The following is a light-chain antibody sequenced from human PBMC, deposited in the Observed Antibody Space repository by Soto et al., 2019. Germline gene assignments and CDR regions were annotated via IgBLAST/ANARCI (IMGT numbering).Light chain of an antibody. CDR1: SASVLTSYY. V-gene: IGLV8-61*01. Sequence: QTVVSQEPSFSVSPGETVTLTCGLTSASVLTSYYPSWYQQTPGQAPRTLIYSTNIRSSGVPDRFSGSILGNKAALTITGAQADDESDYYCALYVGSGTVVFGGWTKLTVL. CDR3: ALYVGSGTVV. CDR2: STN. J-gene: IGLJ2*01.